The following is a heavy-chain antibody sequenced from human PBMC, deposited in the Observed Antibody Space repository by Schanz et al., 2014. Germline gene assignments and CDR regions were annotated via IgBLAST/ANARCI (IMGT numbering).Heavy chain of an antibody. D-gene: IGHD3-10*01. V-gene: IGHV3-74*01. CDR1: GFTFSSYW. Sequence: EVQLVESGGGLVQPGGSLRLSCAASGFTFSSYWMHWVRQVPGKGLVWVSRIKSDGSSTSYADSEKGRFTISRDNAKTTLYQKINSLGAEDAAVYCGAGPAQWFGDSCFAPWGQGTLVTVSS. CDR2: IKSDGSST. J-gene: IGHJ5*02. CDR3: AGPAQWFGDSCFAP.